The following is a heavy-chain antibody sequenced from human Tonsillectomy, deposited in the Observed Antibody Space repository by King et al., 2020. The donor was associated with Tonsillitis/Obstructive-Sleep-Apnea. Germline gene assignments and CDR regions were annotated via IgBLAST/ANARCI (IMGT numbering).Heavy chain of an antibody. J-gene: IGHJ4*02. D-gene: IGHD5-12*01. CDR1: GFTVSSNY. V-gene: IGHV3-53*01. CDR2: IYSGGST. Sequence: VQLVQSGGGLIQPGGSLRLSCAASGFTVSSNYMSWVRQAPGKGLEWVSIIYSGGSTYHADSVKGRFTISRDNSKKTLYLQMNSLRAEDTAVYYCAREGSGYDWDRLYQFDYWGQGTLVTVSS. CDR3: AREGSGYDWDRLYQFDY.